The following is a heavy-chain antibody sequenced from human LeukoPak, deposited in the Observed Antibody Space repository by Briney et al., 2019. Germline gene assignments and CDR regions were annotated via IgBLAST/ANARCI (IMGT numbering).Heavy chain of an antibody. CDR2: MNPNSGNT. Sequence: ASVKVSCKASGYTFTSYDINWVRQATGQGLEWMGWMNPNSGNTGYAQKFQGRVTMTRNTSMSTAYMELSSLRSEDTAVYYCARAGRITMVRGVIRYNWFDPWGQGTLVTVSS. CDR3: ARAGRITMVRGVIRYNWFDP. J-gene: IGHJ5*02. D-gene: IGHD3-10*01. CDR1: GYTFTSYD. V-gene: IGHV1-8*01.